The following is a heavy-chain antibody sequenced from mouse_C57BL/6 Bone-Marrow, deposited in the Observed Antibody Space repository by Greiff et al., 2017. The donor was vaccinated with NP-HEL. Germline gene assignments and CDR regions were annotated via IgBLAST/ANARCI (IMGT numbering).Heavy chain of an antibody. V-gene: IGHV5-4*01. CDR3: ARKNYYGSSLLAY. J-gene: IGHJ3*01. Sequence: EVQGVESGGGLVKPGGSLKLSCAASGFTFSSYAMSWVRQTPEKRLEWVATISDGGSYTYYPDNVKGRFTISRDNAKNNLYLQMSHLKSEDTAMYYCARKNYYGSSLLAYWGQGTLVTVSA. CDR1: GFTFSSYA. D-gene: IGHD1-1*01. CDR2: ISDGGSYT.